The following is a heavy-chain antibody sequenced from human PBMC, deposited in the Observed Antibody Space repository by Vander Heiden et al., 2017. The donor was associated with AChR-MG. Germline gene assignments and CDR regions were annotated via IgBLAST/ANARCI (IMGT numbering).Heavy chain of an antibody. CDR1: GGSCSGYY. V-gene: IGHV4-34*01. D-gene: IGHD6-13*01. J-gene: IGHJ4*02. CDR2: INHSGST. CDR3: ARVARSSWYGNNDY. Sequence: QVQLQQWGAGLLKPSETLSLTCAVYGGSCSGYYWSWIRQPPGKGLEWIGEINHSGSTNYNPSLKSRVTISVDTSKNQFSLKLSSVTAADTAVYYCARVARSSWYGNNDYWGQGTLVTVSS.